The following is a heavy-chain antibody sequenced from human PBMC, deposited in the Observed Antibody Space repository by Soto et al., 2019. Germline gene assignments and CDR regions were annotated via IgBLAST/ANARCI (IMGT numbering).Heavy chain of an antibody. CDR3: ARGVAGRNYYYGMDV. D-gene: IGHD6-19*01. V-gene: IGHV4-34*01. CDR1: GGSFSGNY. CDR2: INHSGST. Sequence: SWTLSLTCAVYGGSFSGNYWSWIRQPPGKGLEWIGEINHSGSTNYNPSLKSRVTISVDTSKNQFSLKLSSVTAADTAVYYCARGVAGRNYYYGMDVWGQGTTVTVS. J-gene: IGHJ6*02.